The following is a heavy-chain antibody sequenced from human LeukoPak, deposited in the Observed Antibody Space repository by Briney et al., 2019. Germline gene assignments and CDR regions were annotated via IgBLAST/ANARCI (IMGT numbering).Heavy chain of an antibody. Sequence: TGGSLRLSCAASGFSFSSYAMSWVRQAPGKGPEWAAAINGGGGITYYADSVKGRCTISRDNSKKMLYLQMNSLRAEDTAVYYCASPLPGYDFWSGYLGDWGQGTLVTVSS. CDR1: GFSFSSYA. CDR3: ASPLPGYDFWSGYLGD. V-gene: IGHV3-23*01. J-gene: IGHJ4*02. CDR2: INGGGGIT. D-gene: IGHD3-3*01.